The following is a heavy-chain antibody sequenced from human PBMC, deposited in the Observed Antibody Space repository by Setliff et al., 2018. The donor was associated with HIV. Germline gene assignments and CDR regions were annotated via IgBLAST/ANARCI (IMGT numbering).Heavy chain of an antibody. V-gene: IGHV4-59*11. CDR1: GGSISSHF. J-gene: IGHJ4*02. D-gene: IGHD5-18*01. CDR2: IDYSGST. CDR3: ARGGYRDGYDY. Sequence: PSETLSLTCAVSGGSISSHFWTWIRQPPGKGLEWIGYIDYSGSTNYNPSLKSRVTISLDTSKNQFSPKLSSVAAADTAVYHCARGGYRDGYDYWGQGTLVTVSS.